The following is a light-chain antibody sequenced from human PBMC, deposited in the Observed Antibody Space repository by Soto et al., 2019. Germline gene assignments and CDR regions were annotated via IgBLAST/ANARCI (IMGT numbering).Light chain of an antibody. CDR2: TAS. J-gene: IGKJ2*01. CDR1: QSISNW. CDR3: QQYSSLYT. V-gene: IGKV1-5*03. Sequence: DVQMTQSPSTLSAFVGDRVTITCRASQSISNWLSWYQQKPGKAPKLLIYTASSLESGVPSRFASSGSGTEFTLTISRLQPDDFATYYCQQYSSLYTFGQWNTLEIK.